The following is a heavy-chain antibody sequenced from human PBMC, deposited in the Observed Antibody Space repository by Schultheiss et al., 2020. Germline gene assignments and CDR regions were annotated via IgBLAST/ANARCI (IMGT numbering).Heavy chain of an antibody. Sequence: GGSLRLSCAASGFTFSSYGMHWVRQAPGKGLEWVAVISYDGSNKYYADSVKGRFTISRDNSKNTLYLQMNSLRAEDTAVYYCARGLTTYSSGWGPQWFDPWGQGTLVTVSS. CDR1: GFTFSSYG. V-gene: IGHV3-30*03. J-gene: IGHJ5*02. CDR3: ARGLTTYSSGWGPQWFDP. D-gene: IGHD6-19*01. CDR2: ISYDGSNK.